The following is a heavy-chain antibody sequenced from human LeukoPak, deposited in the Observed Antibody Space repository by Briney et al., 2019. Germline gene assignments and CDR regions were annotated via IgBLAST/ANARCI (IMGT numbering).Heavy chain of an antibody. Sequence: GGSLRLSCAASGFTFSSYWMHWVRQAPGKGLEWVSRIIRDGSSTSYADSVRGRFTISRDNAKNTLPLQMNSLRDEDTAVYYCVRDGDGYNFDYWGQGTLAAVSS. V-gene: IGHV3-74*01. D-gene: IGHD5-24*01. CDR2: IIRDGSST. CDR3: VRDGDGYNFDY. J-gene: IGHJ4*02. CDR1: GFTFSSYW.